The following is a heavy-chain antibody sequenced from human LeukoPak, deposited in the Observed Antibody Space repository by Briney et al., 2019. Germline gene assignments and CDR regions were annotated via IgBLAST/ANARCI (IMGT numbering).Heavy chain of an antibody. J-gene: IGHJ5*02. CDR1: GFTFSSYS. D-gene: IGHD3-3*01. CDR2: INHSGST. CDR3: ARVVGREWLFP. Sequence: GSLRLSCAASGFTFSSYSMNWVRQPPGKGLEWIGEINHSGSTNYNPSLKSRVTISVDTSKNQFSLKLSSVTAADTAVYYCARVVGREWLFPWGQGTLVTVSS. V-gene: IGHV4-34*01.